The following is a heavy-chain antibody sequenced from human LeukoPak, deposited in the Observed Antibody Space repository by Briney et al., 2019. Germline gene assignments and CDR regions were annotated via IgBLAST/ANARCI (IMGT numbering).Heavy chain of an antibody. CDR2: ISSSSSYI. D-gene: IGHD5-12*01. J-gene: IGHJ4*02. CDR3: AREEFSGYDNFDY. CDR1: GFTFSSYS. V-gene: IGHV3-21*01. Sequence: GGSLRLSCAASGFTFSSYSMNWVRQAPGKGLEWVSSISSSSSYIYYADSVKGRFTISRDNAKNSLYLQMNSLRAEDTAAYYCAREEFSGYDNFDYWGQGTLVTVSS.